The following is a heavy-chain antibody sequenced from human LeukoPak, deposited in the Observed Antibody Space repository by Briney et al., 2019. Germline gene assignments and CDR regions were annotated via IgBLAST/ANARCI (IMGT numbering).Heavy chain of an antibody. Sequence: GGSLRLSCAASGFTFSSYGMSWVRQAPGKGLEWVSSFSGSGGSTYYADSVKGRFTISRDNSKNTLYLQMISLRAEDTAVYYCAKSGYNRFDYWGQGTLVTVSS. CDR3: AKSGYNRFDY. V-gene: IGHV3-23*01. J-gene: IGHJ4*02. CDR1: GFTFSSYG. D-gene: IGHD5-24*01. CDR2: FSGSGGST.